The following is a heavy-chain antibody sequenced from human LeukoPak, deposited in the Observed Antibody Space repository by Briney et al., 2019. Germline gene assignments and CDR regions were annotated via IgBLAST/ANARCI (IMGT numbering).Heavy chain of an antibody. D-gene: IGHD3-10*01. V-gene: IGHV1-8*01. CDR1: GFTLTNYD. CDR2: MNPINGNT. J-gene: IGHJ5*02. Sequence: WASVKVSCKASGFTLTNYDINWVRQATGQGLEWMGWMNPINGNTGYARKFQGRVTMTRDTSISTAYMELRSLTSEDTAIYYCVRDGEGVAISVNFWFDPWGQGTLVTVSS. CDR3: VRDGEGVAISVNFWFDP.